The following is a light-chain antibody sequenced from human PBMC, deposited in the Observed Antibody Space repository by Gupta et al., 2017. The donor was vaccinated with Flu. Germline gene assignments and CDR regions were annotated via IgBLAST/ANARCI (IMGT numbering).Light chain of an antibody. J-gene: IGKJ2*01. CDR1: QSVSRRY. CDR3: QQEGSEHPMHT. CDR2: GAS. Sequence: LSLCPGERATLACRASQSVSRRYLAWYQKKPGQAPGLLIYGASSRAKGSKDRFSGSGGGTDFNLTISRREPEDFAVYYCQQEGSEHPMHTFGQGTKLEIK. V-gene: IGKV3-20*01.